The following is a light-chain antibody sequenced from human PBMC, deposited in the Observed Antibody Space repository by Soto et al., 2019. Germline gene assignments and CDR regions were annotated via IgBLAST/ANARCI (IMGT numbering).Light chain of an antibody. CDR2: GNS. J-gene: IGLJ2*01. Sequence: QAVVTQPPSVSGAPGPRVTISCTGSSSNIGAGYDVHWYQQLPGTAPKLLIYGNSNRPSGVPDRFSGSKSGTSASLAITGLQSEDEADYYCQSYDSSLSGYVFGGGTKLTVL. V-gene: IGLV1-40*01. CDR1: SSNIGAGYD. CDR3: QSYDSSLSGYV.